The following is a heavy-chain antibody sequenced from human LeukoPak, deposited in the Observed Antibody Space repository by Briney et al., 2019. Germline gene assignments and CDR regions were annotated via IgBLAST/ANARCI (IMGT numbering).Heavy chain of an antibody. Sequence: SETLSLTCTVSGGSISSSSYYWGWIRQPPGKGLEWIGSIYYSGSTYYNPSLKSRVTMSVDTSKNQFSLKLSSVTAADTAVYYCARDGGNVAYWGQGTLVTVSS. CDR2: IYYSGST. CDR1: GGSISSSSYY. J-gene: IGHJ4*02. CDR3: ARDGGNVAY. V-gene: IGHV4-39*07. D-gene: IGHD4-23*01.